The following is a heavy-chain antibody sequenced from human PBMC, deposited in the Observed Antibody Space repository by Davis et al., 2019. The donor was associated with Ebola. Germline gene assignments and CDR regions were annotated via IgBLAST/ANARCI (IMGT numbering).Heavy chain of an antibody. V-gene: IGHV3-9*01. J-gene: IGHJ4*02. Sequence: SLRLSCAASGFTFDDYAMYWVRQAPGKGLEWVPGISWNSGTIVYADSVKGRFTISRDNAKNSLYMQMSSLRAEDTALYYCAKDRGLHEYYVDYCGQGTLVTVSS. CDR3: AKDRGLHEYYVDY. CDR1: GFTFDDYA. CDR2: ISWNSGTI.